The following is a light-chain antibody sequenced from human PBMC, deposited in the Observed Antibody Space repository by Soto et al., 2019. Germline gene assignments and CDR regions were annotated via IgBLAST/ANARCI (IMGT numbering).Light chain of an antibody. CDR1: QDIRND. Sequence: DIQMTQSPSSLSASVGDRVTITCRASQDIRNDLGWYQQKPGKAPKRLIYSASSLHSGAPARLSGSGSGTEFSLTISSLQPEDFATYYCLQYYRYPRTFGQGTKVEIK. CDR3: LQYYRYPRT. J-gene: IGKJ1*01. CDR2: SAS. V-gene: IGKV1-17*01.